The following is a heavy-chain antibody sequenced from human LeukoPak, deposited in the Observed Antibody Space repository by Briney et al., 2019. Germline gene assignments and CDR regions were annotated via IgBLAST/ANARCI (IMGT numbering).Heavy chain of an antibody. V-gene: IGHV3-23*01. J-gene: IGHJ4*02. Sequence: GGSLRLSCAASGFTFSIYAMRWARQAPGRGREWVSYISGSGGSTYYADSVKGRFTISRDNSKNTLYLQMNSLRAEDTAVYHCAKVSGYYGPFSRFDYWGQGTLVTVSS. CDR1: GFTFSIYA. CDR2: ISGSGGST. D-gene: IGHD3-22*01. CDR3: AKVSGYYGPFSRFDY.